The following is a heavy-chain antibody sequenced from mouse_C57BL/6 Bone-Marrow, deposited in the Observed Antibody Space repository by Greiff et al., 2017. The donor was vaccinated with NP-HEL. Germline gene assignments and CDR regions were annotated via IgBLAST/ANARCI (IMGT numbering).Heavy chain of an antibody. CDR2: ISDGGSYT. Sequence: EVKLMESGGGLVKPGGSLKLSCAASGFTFSSYAMSWVRQTPEKRLEWVATISDGGSYTYYPDNVKGRFTISRDNAKNNLYLQMSHLKSEDTAMYCCARVHYSNWDYWGQGTTLTVSS. CDR3: ARVHYSNWDY. CDR1: GFTFSSYA. D-gene: IGHD2-5*01. V-gene: IGHV5-4*03. J-gene: IGHJ2*01.